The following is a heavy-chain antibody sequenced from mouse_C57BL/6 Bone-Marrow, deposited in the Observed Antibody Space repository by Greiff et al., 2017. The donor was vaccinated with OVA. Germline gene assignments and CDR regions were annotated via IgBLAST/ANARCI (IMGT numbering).Heavy chain of an antibody. Sequence: VQLQQSVAELVRPGASVKLSCTASGFTIKNTYMHWVKQRPEQGLEWIGRIDPANGNTKYAQKFQGKATITADTSSNTAYLQLSSLTSEDTAIYYCARGLYIHYWGQGTLVTVSA. J-gene: IGHJ3*01. CDR3: ARGLYIHY. CDR1: GFTIKNTY. V-gene: IGHV14-3*01. CDR2: IDPANGNT. D-gene: IGHD2-12*01.